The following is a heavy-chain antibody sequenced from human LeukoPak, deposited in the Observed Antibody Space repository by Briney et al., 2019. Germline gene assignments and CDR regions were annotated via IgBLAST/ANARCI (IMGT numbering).Heavy chain of an antibody. CDR1: GYTFTGYY. V-gene: IGHV1-2*02. D-gene: IGHD3-22*01. J-gene: IGHJ4*02. CDR3: ARANLKTYYYDSSGYYFYFDY. Sequence: ASVKVSCKASGYTFTGYYMHWVRQAPGQGLEGMGGINPNSGGTNYAQRFQGRVTMTRDTSISTTYMELSRLRSDDTAVYYCARANLKTYYYDSSGYYFYFDYWGQGTLVTVSS. CDR2: INPNSGGT.